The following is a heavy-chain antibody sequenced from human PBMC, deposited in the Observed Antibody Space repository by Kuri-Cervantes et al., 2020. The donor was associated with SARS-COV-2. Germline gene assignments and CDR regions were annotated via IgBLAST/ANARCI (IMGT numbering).Heavy chain of an antibody. J-gene: IGHJ3*02. D-gene: IGHD2-15*01. CDR1: GYRFTGYW. Sequence: GESLKISCKGSGYRFTGYWIGWVRQMPGKGLEWMGIIYPGDSDTRYSPSFQGQVTISADKSISTAYLQWSSLKASDTAMYYCARQDIVVVVAATPHAFDIWGQGTMVTVSS. CDR3: ARQDIVVVVAATPHAFDI. CDR2: IYPGDSDT. V-gene: IGHV5-51*01.